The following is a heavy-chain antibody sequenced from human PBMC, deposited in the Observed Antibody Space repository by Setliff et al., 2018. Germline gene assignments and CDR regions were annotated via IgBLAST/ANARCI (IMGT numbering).Heavy chain of an antibody. J-gene: IGHJ6*02. CDR3: TTDKCCGAPVYFYYGMDV. Sequence: GGSLRLSCVDSGFIFNNAWLSWVRQPPGKGLEWVGHIKSKTDGGTTDYAAPVKGRFTISRDDSKNTLYLQMNSLNTEDTAVYYCTTDKCCGAPVYFYYGMDVWGQGTTVTVSS. D-gene: IGHD2-15*01. CDR2: IKSKTDGGTT. V-gene: IGHV3-15*01. CDR1: GFIFNNAW.